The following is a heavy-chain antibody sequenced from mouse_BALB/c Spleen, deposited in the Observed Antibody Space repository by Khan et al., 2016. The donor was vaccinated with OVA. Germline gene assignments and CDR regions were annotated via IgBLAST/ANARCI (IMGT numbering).Heavy chain of an antibody. CDR1: GFNIKDTH. CDR3: APAGTGDDVDY. J-gene: IGHJ2*01. Sequence: EVQLQQSGAELVKPGASVKLSCTASGFNIKDTHMHWVKQRPEQGLEWIGRIDPANDNSKYDPRFQGKATITADTSSNTAYLPLSSLTSEDTAFYYCAPAGTGDDVDYWGQGTTLTVAS. V-gene: IGHV14-3*02. CDR2: IDPANDNS. D-gene: IGHD4-1*01.